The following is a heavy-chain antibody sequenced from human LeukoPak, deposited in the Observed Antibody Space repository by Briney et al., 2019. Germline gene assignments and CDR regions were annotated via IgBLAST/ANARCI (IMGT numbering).Heavy chain of an antibody. D-gene: IGHD6-13*01. V-gene: IGHV4-34*01. CDR3: ARGSAAGLAY. J-gene: IGHJ4*02. CDR2: IDRSGST. CDR1: GGSFSGYS. Sequence: PSETLSLTCAVYGGSFSGYSWTWIRQPPGKGLEWIGEIDRSGSTNYNPSLKSRLTISVDTSKNQFSLKLNSVTAADTAVYYCARGSAAGLAYGGQGTLVTVSS.